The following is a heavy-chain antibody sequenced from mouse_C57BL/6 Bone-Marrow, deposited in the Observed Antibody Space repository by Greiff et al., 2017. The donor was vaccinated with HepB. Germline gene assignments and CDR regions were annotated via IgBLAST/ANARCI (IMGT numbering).Heavy chain of an antibody. Sequence: VNLVESGPGLVQPSQSLSITCTVSGFSLTSYGVHWVRQSPGKGLEWLGVIWSGGSTDYNAAFISRLSISKDNSKSQVFFKMNSLQADDTAIYYCARMGITTRYYYAMDYWGQGTSVTVSS. V-gene: IGHV2-2*01. CDR2: IWSGGST. CDR3: ARMGITTRYYYAMDY. J-gene: IGHJ4*01. D-gene: IGHD2-4*01. CDR1: GFSLTSYG.